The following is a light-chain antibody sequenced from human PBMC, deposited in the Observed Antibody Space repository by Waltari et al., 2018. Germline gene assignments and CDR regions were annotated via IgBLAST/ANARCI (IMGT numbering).Light chain of an antibody. J-gene: IGLJ3*02. CDR3: QVWDINSDHIWV. Sequence: SYVVTQPPPMSAAPGPTARITCRGRYPRSDDAHRHQQRPSQAPVLVVYDDKDRPSGIPERFSGSNSGNTATLTISRVEAGDEADYYCQVWDINSDHIWVFGGGTKLTVL. CDR2: DDK. CDR1: YPRSDD. V-gene: IGLV3-21*02.